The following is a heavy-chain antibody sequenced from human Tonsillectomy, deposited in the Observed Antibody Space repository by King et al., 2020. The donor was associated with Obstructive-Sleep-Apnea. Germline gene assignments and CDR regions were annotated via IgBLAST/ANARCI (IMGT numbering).Heavy chain of an antibody. Sequence: VQLVESGAEVKKPGESLRISCKGSGYSFTSYWISWVRQMPGKGLEWMGRIDPSDSYTNYSPSFQGHVTISSDKSISTAYLQWSSLKASDTAMYYCSSLHPPAPSAVDTAMVGGYYYYGMDVWGQGTTVTVSS. V-gene: IGHV5-10-1*01. CDR1: GYSFTSYW. D-gene: IGHD5-18*01. J-gene: IGHJ6*02. CDR3: SSLHPPAPSAVDTAMVGGYYYYGMDV. CDR2: IDPSDSYT.